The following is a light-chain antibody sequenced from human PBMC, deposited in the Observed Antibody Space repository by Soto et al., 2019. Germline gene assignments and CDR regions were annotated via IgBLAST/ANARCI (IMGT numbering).Light chain of an antibody. CDR3: QQYNSYRT. CDR1: QSISSW. V-gene: IGKV1-5*01. J-gene: IGKJ1*01. CDR2: DAS. Sequence: DIPMTQSPSTPSASVGDRVTITCRASQSISSWLAWYQQKPGKAPKLLIYDASSLESGVPSRFSGSGSGTEFTLTISSLQPDDFATYYCQQYNSYRTFGQGTKVE.